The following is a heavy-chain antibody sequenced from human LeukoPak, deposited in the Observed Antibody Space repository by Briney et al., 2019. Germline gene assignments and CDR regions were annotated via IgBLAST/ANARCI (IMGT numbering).Heavy chain of an antibody. CDR3: ARDLGCSGGSCYYDYYGMDV. V-gene: IGHV3-66*01. D-gene: IGHD2-15*01. J-gene: IGHJ6*02. CDR1: GFTVSSNY. Sequence: GGSLRLSCAASGFTVSSNYMSWVRQAPGKGLEWGSVIYSGGSTYYADSVKGRFTISRDNSKNTLYLQMNSLRAEDTAVYYCARDLGCSGGSCYYDYYGMDVWGQGTTVTVSS. CDR2: IYSGGST.